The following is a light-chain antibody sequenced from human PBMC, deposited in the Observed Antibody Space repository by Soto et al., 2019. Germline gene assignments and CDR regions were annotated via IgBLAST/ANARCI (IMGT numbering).Light chain of an antibody. V-gene: IGLV2-14*01. Sequence: QSALTQPASESGSPGQSITISCSGTSTDIGGYNYVSWYQQHPGKAPKLIIYEVSNRPSGVPDRFSGSKSGSTASLTISGLQAEDEADYYCCSYTSSSIRVFGGGTKLTVL. J-gene: IGLJ3*02. CDR2: EVS. CDR3: CSYTSSSIRV. CDR1: STDIGGYNY.